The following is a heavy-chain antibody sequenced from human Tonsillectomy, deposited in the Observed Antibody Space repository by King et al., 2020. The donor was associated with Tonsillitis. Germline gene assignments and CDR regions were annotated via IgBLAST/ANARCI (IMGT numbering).Heavy chain of an antibody. D-gene: IGHD3-22*01. CDR1: GFTLSDFW. J-gene: IGHJ3*02. V-gene: IGHV3-7*03. CDR2: IKRDGSQT. CDR3: ARDETHYERDLYYDAFDI. Sequence: VQLVESGGGLVQPGGSLRLSCAASGFTLSDFWMTWVRQAPGKGLEWVANIKRDGSQTNYVDSVKGRFTISRDNAKNSLFLQLNSLRAEDTAVYYCARDETHYERDLYYDAFDIWGQGTMVTVSS.